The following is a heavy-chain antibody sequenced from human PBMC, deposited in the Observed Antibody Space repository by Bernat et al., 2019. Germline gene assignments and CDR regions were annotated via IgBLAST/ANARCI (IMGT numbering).Heavy chain of an antibody. J-gene: IGHJ4*02. CDR1: GFTFSSYA. CDR2: ISGSGGST. V-gene: IGHV3-23*01. CDR3: AGKGRGTLAQTDY. Sequence: EVQLLESGGGLVQPGGSLRLSCAASGFTFSSYAMSWVRQAPGKGLEWVSAISGSGGSTYYADSVKGRLTISRDNSKNTLYLQMNSLRAEETAVYYCAGKGRGTLAQTDYWGQGTLVTVSS. D-gene: IGHD3-10*01.